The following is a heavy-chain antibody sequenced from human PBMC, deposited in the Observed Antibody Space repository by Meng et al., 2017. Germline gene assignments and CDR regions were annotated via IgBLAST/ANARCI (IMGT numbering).Heavy chain of an antibody. J-gene: IGHJ4*02. V-gene: IGHV1-69*06. Sequence: LLVLSGGEVKKPGSSVKVSCKASGGTFSSYAISLVRQAPGQGLEWRGGIIPIFGTANYAQKFQGRVTITADKSTSTAYMELSSLRSEDTAVYYCHSGWYQAGDDYWGQGTLVTVSS. D-gene: IGHD6-19*01. CDR3: HSGWYQAGDDY. CDR2: IIPIFGTA. CDR1: GGTFSSYA.